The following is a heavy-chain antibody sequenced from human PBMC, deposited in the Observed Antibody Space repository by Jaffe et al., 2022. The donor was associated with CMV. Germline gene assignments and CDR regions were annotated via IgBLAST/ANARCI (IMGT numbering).Heavy chain of an antibody. V-gene: IGHV5-51*01. CDR2: IYPGDSDT. D-gene: IGHD6-13*01. CDR1: GYSFTSYW. Sequence: EVQLVQSGAEVKKPGESLKISCKGSGYSFTSYWIGWVRQMPGKGLEWMGIIYPGDSDTRYSPSFQGQVTISADKSISTAYLQWSSLKASDTAMYYCARHTTTEYEAADDAFDIWGQGTMVTVSS. J-gene: IGHJ3*02. CDR3: ARHTTTEYEAADDAFDI.